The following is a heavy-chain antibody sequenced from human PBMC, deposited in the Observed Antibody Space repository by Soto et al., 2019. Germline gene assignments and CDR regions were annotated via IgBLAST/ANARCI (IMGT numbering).Heavy chain of an antibody. V-gene: IGHV4-59*02. CDR3: ARGGTSGSAVYNWFDP. CDR2: IHYSGGT. CDR1: GASVSSHS. D-gene: IGHD3-10*01. J-gene: IGHJ5*02. Sequence: QVQLQESGPGLVKPSGTLSLTCSVTGASVSSHSWSWIRQSPGKGLERIGYIHYSGGTNYTPSLRSRVTRSVETSKNQLSLNLTSLTAADTAVYYCARGGTSGSAVYNWFDPWGQGTLVTVSS.